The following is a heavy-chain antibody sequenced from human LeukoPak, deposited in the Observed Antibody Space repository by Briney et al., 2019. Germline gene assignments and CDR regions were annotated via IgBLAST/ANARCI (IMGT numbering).Heavy chain of an antibody. CDR1: GFTFSSYS. D-gene: IGHD6-6*01. CDR2: ISSSSSYI. V-gene: IGHV3-21*01. Sequence: GGSLRLSCAASGFTFSSYSMNWVRQAPGKGLEWVSSISSSSSYIYYADSVKGRFTISRDNAKNSLYLQMNSLRAEDTAAYYCARDKGIAARPADYWGQGTLVTVSS. CDR3: ARDKGIAARPADY. J-gene: IGHJ4*02.